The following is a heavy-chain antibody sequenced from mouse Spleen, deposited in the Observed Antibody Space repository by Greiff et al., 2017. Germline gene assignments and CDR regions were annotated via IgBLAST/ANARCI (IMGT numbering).Heavy chain of an antibody. D-gene: IGHD1-2*01. CDR2: INPNNGGT. CDR3: ARLTTAPAWFAY. V-gene: IGHV1-26*01. Sequence: EVQLQQSGPELVKPGASVKISCKASGYTFTDYYMNWVKQSHGKSLEWIGDINPNNGGTSYNQKFKGKATLTVDKSSSTAYMELRSLTSEDSAVYYCARLTTAPAWFAYWGQGTLVTVSA. J-gene: IGHJ3*01. CDR1: GYTFTDYY.